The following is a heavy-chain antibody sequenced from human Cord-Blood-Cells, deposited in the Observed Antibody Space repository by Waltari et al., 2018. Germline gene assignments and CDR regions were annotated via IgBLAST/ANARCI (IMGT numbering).Heavy chain of an antibody. CDR1: GFSLSTSGVG. J-gene: IGHJ4*02. CDR2: IYWNDDK. V-gene: IGHV2-5*01. D-gene: IGHD3-10*01. Sequence: QITLKESGPTLVKPTQTLTLPCTFSGFSLSTSGVGVGWIRQPPGKALEWLALIYWNDDKRYSPSLKIRLTITKDTSKNQVVLTMTNMDPVDTATYYCAHSRGPLLMAYWGQGTLVTVSS. CDR3: AHSRGPLLMAY.